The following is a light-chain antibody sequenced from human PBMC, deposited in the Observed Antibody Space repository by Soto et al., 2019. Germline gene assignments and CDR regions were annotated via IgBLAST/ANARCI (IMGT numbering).Light chain of an antibody. CDR1: QTISMY. V-gene: IGKV1-33*01. Sequence: DIQMTQSPSSLSASVGDRVTIACRASQTISMYLNWYQQKSGKAPKLLIYDASDLETGVPSRFSGSGSGTDFTFTINSLQPEDIATYYCQQYDNLPLTFGGGTKV. CDR3: QQYDNLPLT. J-gene: IGKJ4*01. CDR2: DAS.